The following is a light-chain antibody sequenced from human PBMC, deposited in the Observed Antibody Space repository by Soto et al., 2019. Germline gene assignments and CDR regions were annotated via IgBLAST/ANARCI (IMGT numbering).Light chain of an antibody. J-gene: IGKJ5*01. CDR1: QSVSSR. V-gene: IGKV3-20*01. CDR2: GAS. CDR3: QQYVTSAIT. Sequence: EIVLTQSPGTVSLSPGERATLSCRASQSVSSRLAWYQQKPGQAPRLLIPGASSRATGIPDRFSGSGSGTDFTLTISRLEPEDFALYYCQQYVTSAITFGQGTRLEIK.